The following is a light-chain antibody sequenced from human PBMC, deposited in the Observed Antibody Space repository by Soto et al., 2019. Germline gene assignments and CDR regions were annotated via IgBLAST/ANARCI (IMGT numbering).Light chain of an antibody. CDR3: QSYDSSLRVV. V-gene: IGLV1-40*01. J-gene: IGLJ2*01. CDR1: SSNIGAGYD. CDR2: GNS. Sequence: QSVLTQPPSVSGAPGQRVTISCTGSSSNIGAGYDVHWYQQLPGTDPKLLIYGNSNRPSGVPDRFSGSKSATSASLAITGLQAEDEADYYCQSYDSSLRVVFGGGTKLTV.